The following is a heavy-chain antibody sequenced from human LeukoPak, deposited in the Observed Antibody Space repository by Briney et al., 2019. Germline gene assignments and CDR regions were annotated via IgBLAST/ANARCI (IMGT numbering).Heavy chain of an antibody. V-gene: IGHV1-46*01. Sequence: ASVKVSYKASGYTFTLYYMHWVRQPPGKGLEWMGLINHNCGSTIYAQKFQGRLTMTRDTSTRTVYMELSRLRSEDTAVYYCARQGRTMRAPDFDYWGQGTLVTVSS. CDR1: GYTFTLYY. CDR3: ARQGRTMRAPDFDY. CDR2: INHNCGST. D-gene: IGHD1/OR15-1a*01. J-gene: IGHJ4*02.